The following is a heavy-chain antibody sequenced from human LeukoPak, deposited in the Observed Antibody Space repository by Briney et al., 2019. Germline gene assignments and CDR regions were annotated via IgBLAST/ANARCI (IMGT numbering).Heavy chain of an antibody. CDR2: ISGSGGST. Sequence: PGGSLRLSCAASGFTFSSYAMSWVRQAPGKGLEWVSAISGSGGSTYYADSVKGRFTISRDNSKNTLYLQMNSLRAEDTAVYYCAKGEGHCSSSACYSWLDPWGQGTLVTVSS. V-gene: IGHV3-23*01. J-gene: IGHJ5*02. CDR1: GFTFSSYA. D-gene: IGHD2-2*02. CDR3: AKGEGHCSSSACYSWLDP.